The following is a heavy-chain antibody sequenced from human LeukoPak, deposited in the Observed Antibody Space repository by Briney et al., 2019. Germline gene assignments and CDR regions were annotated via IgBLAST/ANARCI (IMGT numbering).Heavy chain of an antibody. CDR1: GFTFSSYS. J-gene: IGHJ6*03. CDR3: ARERRYGDYYYYYMDV. V-gene: IGHV3-21*01. Sequence: GGSLRLSCAASGFTFSSYSMNWVRQAPGKGLEWVSSISSSSSYIYYADSVKGRFTISRDNAKNSLYLQMNSLRAEDTAVYYCARERRYGDYYYYYMDVWGKGTTVTVSS. D-gene: IGHD4-17*01. CDR2: ISSSSSYI.